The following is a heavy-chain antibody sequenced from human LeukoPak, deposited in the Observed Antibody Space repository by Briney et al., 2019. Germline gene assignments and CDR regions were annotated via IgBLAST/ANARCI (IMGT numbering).Heavy chain of an antibody. CDR3: ARDSLEWLFRFDP. Sequence: SETLSLTCTVSGGSISRSSYYWGWIRQPPGKGLEWIGSIYYSGSTYYNPSLKSRVTISVDTSKNQFSLKLSSVTAADTAVYYCARDSLEWLFRFDPWGQGTLVTVSS. V-gene: IGHV4-39*07. D-gene: IGHD3-3*01. CDR1: GGSISRSSYY. CDR2: IYYSGST. J-gene: IGHJ5*02.